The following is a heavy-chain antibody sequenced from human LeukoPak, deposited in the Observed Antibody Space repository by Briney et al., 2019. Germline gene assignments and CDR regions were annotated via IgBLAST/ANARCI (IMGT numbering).Heavy chain of an antibody. CDR3: ARDRATRYFDY. CDR1: GFTFSDYG. D-gene: IGHD2-15*01. Sequence: GGSLRLSCAASGFTFSDYGMHWVRQAPGEGLEWVALIYYDGSNKYYADSVKGRFTISRDNSRNALYLQMNSLRVEDTAVYYCARDRATRYFDYWGQGTLVTVSS. J-gene: IGHJ4*02. V-gene: IGHV3-33*01. CDR2: IYYDGSNK.